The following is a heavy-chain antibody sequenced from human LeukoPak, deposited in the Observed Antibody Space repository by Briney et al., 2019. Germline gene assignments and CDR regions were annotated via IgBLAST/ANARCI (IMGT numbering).Heavy chain of an antibody. V-gene: IGHV1-46*01. Sequence: ASVKVSCKASGYTFTSYYMHWVRQAPGQGHEWMGIINPSGGSTSYAQKFQGRVTMTRDTSTSTVYMELSSLRSEDTAVYYCARDNEWVGATTKGTSYYYYYYMDVWGKGTTVTVSS. CDR2: INPSGGST. CDR3: ARDNEWVGATTKGTSYYYYYYMDV. CDR1: GYTFTSYY. J-gene: IGHJ6*03. D-gene: IGHD1-26*01.